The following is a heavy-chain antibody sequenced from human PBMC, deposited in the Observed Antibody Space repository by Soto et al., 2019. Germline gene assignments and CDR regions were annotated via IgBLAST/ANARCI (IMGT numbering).Heavy chain of an antibody. D-gene: IGHD3-10*02. CDR1: GFTFSSYA. CDR2: ISGSGGST. CDR3: AKAGVRGVIITHFDY. J-gene: IGHJ4*02. V-gene: IGHV3-23*01. Sequence: PGGPLRLSCAASGFTFSSYAMSWVRQAPGKGLEWVSAISGSGGSTYYADSVKGRFTISRDNSKNTLYLQMNSLRAEDTAVYYCAKAGVRGVIITHFDYWGQGTLVTVSS.